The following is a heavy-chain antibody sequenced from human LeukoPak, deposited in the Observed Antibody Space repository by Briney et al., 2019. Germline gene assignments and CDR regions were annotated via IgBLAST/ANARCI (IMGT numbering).Heavy chain of an antibody. J-gene: IGHJ5*02. CDR3: ARTYSSYDFWSGYFNWFDP. CDR1: GYSFTSYW. D-gene: IGHD3-3*01. CDR2: IYPGDSDT. V-gene: IGHV5-51*01. Sequence: GESLKISCKGSGYSFTSYWIGWMRQMPGKGLEWMGIIYPGDSDTGYSPSFQGQVTISADKSISTAYLQWSSLKASDTAMYYCARTYSSYDFWSGYFNWFDPWGQGTLVTVSS.